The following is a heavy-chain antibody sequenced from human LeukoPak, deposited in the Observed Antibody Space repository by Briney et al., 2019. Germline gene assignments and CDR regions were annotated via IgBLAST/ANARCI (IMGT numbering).Heavy chain of an antibody. D-gene: IGHD4-17*01. Sequence: GSLRLSCAASGFTVSTNYMSWIRQPPGKGLEWIGSIYYSGSTYYNPSLKSRVTISVDTSKNQFSLKLSSVTAADTAVYYCARVPITTVTGYYYYYGMDVWGQGTTVTVSS. CDR2: IYYSGST. J-gene: IGHJ6*02. V-gene: IGHV4-39*01. CDR1: GFTVSTNY. CDR3: ARVPITTVTGYYYYYGMDV.